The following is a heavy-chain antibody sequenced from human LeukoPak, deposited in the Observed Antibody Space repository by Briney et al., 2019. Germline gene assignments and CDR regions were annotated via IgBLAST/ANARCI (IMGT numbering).Heavy chain of an antibody. CDR3: ARGLGYCSGGSCYYFDY. CDR1: GGSFSGYY. Sequence: SETLSLTCAVYGGSFSGYYWSWIRQPPGKGLEWIGEINHSGSTNYNPSLKSRVPISVDTSKNQFSLKLSSVTAADTAVYYCARGLGYCSGGSCYYFDYWGQGTLVTVSS. D-gene: IGHD2-15*01. J-gene: IGHJ4*02. CDR2: INHSGST. V-gene: IGHV4-34*01.